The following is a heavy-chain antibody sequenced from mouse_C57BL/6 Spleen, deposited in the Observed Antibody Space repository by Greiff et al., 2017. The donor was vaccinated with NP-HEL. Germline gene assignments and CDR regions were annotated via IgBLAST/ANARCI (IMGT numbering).Heavy chain of an antibody. Sequence: VQLQQSGPELVKPGASVKISCKASGYTFTDYYMNWVKQSHGKSLEWIGDINPNNGGTSYNQKFKGKATLTVDKSSSTAYMELRSLTSEDSAVYYCARSAYDYGSAWFAYWGQGTLVTVSA. V-gene: IGHV1-26*01. D-gene: IGHD2-4*01. CDR1: GYTFTDYY. CDR2: INPNNGGT. CDR3: ARSAYDYGSAWFAY. J-gene: IGHJ3*01.